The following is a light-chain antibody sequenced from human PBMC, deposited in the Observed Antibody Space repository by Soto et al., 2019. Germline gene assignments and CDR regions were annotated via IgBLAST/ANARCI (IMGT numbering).Light chain of an antibody. CDR3: QQYGSSPALT. CDR1: PSVSTSY. V-gene: IGKV3-20*01. Sequence: VFTQSPGPLSLSPGARATLSCRASPSVSTSYLFWYQQKPGQAPRLLLCGASSRATGIPDRFSGSGYGADFTLISSRLQPEDFAGDYCQQYGSSPALTFGGGTKVEIK. J-gene: IGKJ4*01. CDR2: GAS.